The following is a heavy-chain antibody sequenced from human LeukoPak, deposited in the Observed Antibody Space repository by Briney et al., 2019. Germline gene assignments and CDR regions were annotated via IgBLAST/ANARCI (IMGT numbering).Heavy chain of an antibody. Sequence: GGSLRLSCAASGFTFSTYSMNWVRQAPGKGLEWVSSISSSSNYIYYADSVKGRFSISRDNSKNTLYLQMDSLRGEDTAVYYCAKDFRIGYSAHFDYWGQGALVTVSS. V-gene: IGHV3-21*04. CDR1: GFTFSTYS. D-gene: IGHD2-21*01. CDR2: ISSSSNYI. J-gene: IGHJ4*02. CDR3: AKDFRIGYSAHFDY.